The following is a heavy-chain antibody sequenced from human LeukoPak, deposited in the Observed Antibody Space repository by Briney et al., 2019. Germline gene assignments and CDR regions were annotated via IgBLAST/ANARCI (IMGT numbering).Heavy chain of an antibody. D-gene: IGHD2/OR15-2a*01. CDR2: INHSGST. Sequence: SETLSLTCAVYGGSFSGYYWSWIRQPPGKGLEWIGEINHSGSTNYNPSLKSRVTISVDTSKNQFSLKLSSVTAADTAVYYCARGRQKYVYWGQGTLVTVSS. V-gene: IGHV4-34*01. J-gene: IGHJ4*02. CDR1: GGSFSGYY. CDR3: ARGRQKYVY.